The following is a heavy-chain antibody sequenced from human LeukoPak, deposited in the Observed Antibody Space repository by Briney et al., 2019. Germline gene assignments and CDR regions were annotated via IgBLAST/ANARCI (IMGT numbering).Heavy chain of an antibody. Sequence: SETLSLTCTVSGGSISSYYWSWIRQPPGKGLEWIGYIYYSGSTNYNPSLKSRVTIPVDTSKNQFSLKLSSVTAADTAVYYCARITYYYDSSGYYRKIYYYYYYMDVWGKGTTVTISS. J-gene: IGHJ6*03. D-gene: IGHD3-22*01. CDR1: GGSISSYY. CDR2: IYYSGST. V-gene: IGHV4-59*08. CDR3: ARITYYYDSSGYYRKIYYYYYYMDV.